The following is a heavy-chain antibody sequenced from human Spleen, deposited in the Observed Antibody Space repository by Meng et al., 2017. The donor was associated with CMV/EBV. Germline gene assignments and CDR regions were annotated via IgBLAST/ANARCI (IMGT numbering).Heavy chain of an antibody. J-gene: IGHJ3*02. CDR1: GGSFSSYY. CDR3: ASSHDYSNYLRVGAFDI. D-gene: IGHD4-11*01. CDR2: INHSGST. V-gene: IGHV4-34*01. Sequence: SETLSLTCAVFGGSFSSYYWTWIRQPPGKGLEWIGEINHSGSTNYNPSLKSRVTISVDTSKNQFSLKLSSVTAADTAVYYCASSHDYSNYLRVGAFDIWGQGTMVTVSS.